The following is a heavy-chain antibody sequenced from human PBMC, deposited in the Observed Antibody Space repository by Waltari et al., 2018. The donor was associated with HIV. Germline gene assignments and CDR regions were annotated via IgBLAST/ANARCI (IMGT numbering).Heavy chain of an antibody. V-gene: IGHV3-66*02. CDR1: GLSVSGNY. D-gene: IGHD3-10*01. CDR2: IYNDATT. J-gene: IGHJ3*02. CDR3: ARRDGIISAFDI. Sequence: EVRLVQSGGGLVQPGGSLRLSCVASGLSVSGNYIGWVRQGPGTGLEWVSLIYNDATTYYADSAKCRFTISRDTSKTTLSLDMNNLRPEDTAVYYCARRDGIISAFDIWGQGSMVTVSS.